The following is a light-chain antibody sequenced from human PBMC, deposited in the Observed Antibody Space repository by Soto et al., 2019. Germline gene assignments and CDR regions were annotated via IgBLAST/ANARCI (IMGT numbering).Light chain of an antibody. Sequence: EVVMTQSPATLSVSPGVSVTLSCRASQLFSSNLAWYQRRPGQAPRLLIYGSSTRATGVPARFSGSWSGTEFTLTISSLQSEDFAVYYCQQYNNWITFGQGTRLENK. CDR2: GSS. CDR3: QQYNNWIT. V-gene: IGKV3-15*01. J-gene: IGKJ5*01. CDR1: QLFSSN.